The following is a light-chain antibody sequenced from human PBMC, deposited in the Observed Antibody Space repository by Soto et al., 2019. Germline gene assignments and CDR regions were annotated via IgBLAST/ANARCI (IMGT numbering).Light chain of an antibody. Sequence: DIQMTQSPSTLSASVGDRVTITCRASQSISSWLAWYQQKPGKAPNLLIYDASRLESGVPSRFSGSGSGTEFPLTISSLQPDDFATYYCQQYNSYSTFGQGTKV. J-gene: IGKJ1*01. CDR1: QSISSW. V-gene: IGKV1-5*01. CDR3: QQYNSYST. CDR2: DAS.